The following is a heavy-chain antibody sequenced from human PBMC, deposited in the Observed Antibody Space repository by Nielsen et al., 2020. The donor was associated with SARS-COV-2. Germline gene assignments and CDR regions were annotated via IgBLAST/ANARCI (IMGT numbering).Heavy chain of an antibody. CDR3: ARGLIAAAGNWFDP. J-gene: IGHJ5*02. V-gene: IGHV3-11*05. CDR1: GFTFSDYY. CDR2: ISSSSSYT. Sequence: GGSLRLSCAASGFTFSDYYMSWIRQAPGKGLEWVSYISSSSSYTNYADSVKGRFTISRDNAKNSLYLQMNSLRAEDTALYHCARGLIAAAGNWFDPWGQGTLVTVSS. D-gene: IGHD6-13*01.